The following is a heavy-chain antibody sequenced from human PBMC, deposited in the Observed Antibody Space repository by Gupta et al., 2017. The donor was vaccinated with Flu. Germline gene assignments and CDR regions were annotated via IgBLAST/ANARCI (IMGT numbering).Heavy chain of an antibody. CDR1: GGSISSGCYY. CDR2: IYYSGST. J-gene: IGHJ2*01. Sequence: QVQLQESGPGLVKPSQPLSLTCTVSGGSISSGCYYWSWIRQHPGKGLEWIGYIYYSGSTYYNPSLKSRVTISVDTSKNQFSLKLSSVTAADTAVYYCARIVSSGGDRSSYWYFDLWGRGTLVTVSS. D-gene: IGHD2-21*02. V-gene: IGHV4-31*03. CDR3: ARIVSSGGDRSSYWYFDL.